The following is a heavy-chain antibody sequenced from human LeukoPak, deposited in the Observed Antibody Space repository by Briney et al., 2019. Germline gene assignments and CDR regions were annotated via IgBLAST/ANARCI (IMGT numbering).Heavy chain of an antibody. Sequence: GGSLRLSCAASGFTFSSYSTNWVRQAPGKGLEWVSSISSSSSYIYYADSVKGRFTISRDNAKNSLYLQMNSLRAEDTAVYYCARVLGGCSYGYLGYYFDYWGQGTLVTVSS. D-gene: IGHD5-18*01. V-gene: IGHV3-21*01. CDR3: ARVLGGCSYGYLGYYFDY. CDR1: GFTFSSYS. CDR2: ISSSSSYI. J-gene: IGHJ4*02.